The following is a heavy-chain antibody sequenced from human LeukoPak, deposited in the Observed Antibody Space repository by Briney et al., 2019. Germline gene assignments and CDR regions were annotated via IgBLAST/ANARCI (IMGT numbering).Heavy chain of an antibody. CDR1: GGSISSNHYY. D-gene: IGHD5-24*01. V-gene: IGHV4-39*07. Sequence: KPSETQSLTCTVSGGSISSNHYYWSWIRQPPGKGLEWIGSIYYSGSTHYNPSLKSRVTISVDTSKNQFSLKLSSVTAADTAVYYCARDGEMATIENYFAYWGQGTLVTVSS. CDR2: IYYSGST. J-gene: IGHJ4*02. CDR3: ARDGEMATIENYFAY.